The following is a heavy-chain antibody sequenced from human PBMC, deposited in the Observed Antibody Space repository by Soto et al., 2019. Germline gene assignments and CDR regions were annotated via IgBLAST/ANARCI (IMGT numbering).Heavy chain of an antibody. CDR1: GGPISSSSYY. J-gene: IGHJ2*01. CDR3: ARSGIAVHWYFDL. Sequence: SETLSLTCTASGGPISSSSYYWGWIRQPPGRGLEWIGSIYYSGYTYYNPSLKSRVTISVDTSKDQFSLKLSSVTAVDTAVYYCARSGIAVHWYFDLWGRGTLVTVSS. CDR2: IYYSGYT. V-gene: IGHV4-39*01. D-gene: IGHD6-19*01.